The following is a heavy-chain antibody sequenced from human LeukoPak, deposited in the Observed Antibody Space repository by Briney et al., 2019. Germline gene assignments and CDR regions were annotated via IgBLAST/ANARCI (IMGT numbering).Heavy chain of an antibody. J-gene: IGHJ4*02. CDR3: ARESPSTFYFDY. CDR2: IKVYGDTT. V-gene: IGHV1-46*01. D-gene: IGHD1-1*01. CDR1: GNTFTSFH. Sequence: ASVNVSCKASGNTFTSFHIHWVRQAPGQGLEYMGIIKVYGDTTIYAQRFQGRITMTRDTSTSTVYMELSSLNSEDTAVYYCARESPSTFYFDYWGQGTLVTVSS.